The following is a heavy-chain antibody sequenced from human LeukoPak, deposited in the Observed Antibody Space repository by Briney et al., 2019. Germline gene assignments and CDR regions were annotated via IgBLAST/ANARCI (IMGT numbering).Heavy chain of an antibody. CDR3: AKAEMWVYYYMDV. CDR2: ISGSGGST. V-gene: IGHV3-23*01. J-gene: IGHJ6*03. Sequence: PGGSLRLSCAASGFTFSSYAMSWVRQAPGKGLEWVSAISGSGGSTYYADSVKDRFTISRDNSKNTLYLQMNSLRAEDTAVFYCAKAEMWVYYYMDVWGKGTTVTVSS. CDR1: GFTFSSYA. D-gene: IGHD5-24*01.